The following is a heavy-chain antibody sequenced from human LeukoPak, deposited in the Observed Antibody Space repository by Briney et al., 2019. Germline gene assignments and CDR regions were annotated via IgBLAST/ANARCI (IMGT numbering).Heavy chain of an antibody. Sequence: GGSLRLSCAASGFTFSSYSMNWVRQAPGKGLEWVSSISSSNSKIYYADSVKGRFTISRDNAKNTLYLQMNSLRAEDTAVYYCAREGGRGWLQRAGFDYWGQGTLVTVSS. CDR3: AREGGRGWLQRAGFDY. V-gene: IGHV3-21*01. D-gene: IGHD5-24*01. CDR2: ISSSNSKI. CDR1: GFTFSSYS. J-gene: IGHJ4*02.